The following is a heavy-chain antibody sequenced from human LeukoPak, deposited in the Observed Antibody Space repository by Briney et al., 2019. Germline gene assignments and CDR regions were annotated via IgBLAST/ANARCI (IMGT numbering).Heavy chain of an antibody. V-gene: IGHV4-61*01. J-gene: IGHJ4*02. CDR1: RGSVSSGSYY. CDR3: ARDKYGSDWYYFDY. D-gene: IGHD6-19*01. Sequence: SETLSLICTVSRGSVSSGSYYWSWIRQPPGKGLEWIGYISYSGNTNYSPSLKSRVTISVDTSKNQFSLDLRSVTAADTAVYYCARDKYGSDWYYFDYWGQGTLVTVSS. CDR2: ISYSGNT.